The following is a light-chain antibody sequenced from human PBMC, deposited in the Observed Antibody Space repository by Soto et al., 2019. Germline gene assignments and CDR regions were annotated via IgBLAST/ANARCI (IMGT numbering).Light chain of an antibody. CDR2: DVS. J-gene: IGLJ1*01. V-gene: IGLV2-14*03. CDR1: SSDVGGYNY. Sequence: QSVLTQPASVSGSPGQSITISCTGTSSDVGGYNYVSWYQHHPGKAPELLIYDVSIRPSGVSNRFSGSKSGHTASLTISGLQAEDEADYYCSSYASSSTSVFGTGTKVTVL. CDR3: SSYASSSTSV.